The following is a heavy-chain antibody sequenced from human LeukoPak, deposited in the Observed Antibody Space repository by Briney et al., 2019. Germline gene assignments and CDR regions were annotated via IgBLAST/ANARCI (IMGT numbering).Heavy chain of an antibody. J-gene: IGHJ4*02. CDR1: GFTFNNYG. V-gene: IGHV3-23*01. D-gene: IGHD4-11*01. Sequence: GGYLRLSCAASGFTFNNYGMHWVRQAPGKGLEWVSAISGSGGSTYYADSVKGRFTISRDNFKNTLYLQINSLRAEDTALYYCAKDGRKESNYPYFDYWGQGTLVTVSS. CDR2: ISGSGGST. CDR3: AKDGRKESNYPYFDY.